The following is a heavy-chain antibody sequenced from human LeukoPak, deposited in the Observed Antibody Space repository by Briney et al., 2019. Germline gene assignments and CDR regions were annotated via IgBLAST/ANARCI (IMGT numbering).Heavy chain of an antibody. CDR2: INPSGGST. Sequence: ASVKVSCKASGGTFSSYAISWVRQAPGQGLEWMGIINPSGGSTSYAQKFQGRVTMTRDTSTSTVYMELSSLRSEDTAVYYCARGGTQPYYFDYWGQGTLVTVSS. CDR3: ARGGTQPYYFDY. CDR1: GGTFSSYA. D-gene: IGHD2-15*01. V-gene: IGHV1-46*01. J-gene: IGHJ4*02.